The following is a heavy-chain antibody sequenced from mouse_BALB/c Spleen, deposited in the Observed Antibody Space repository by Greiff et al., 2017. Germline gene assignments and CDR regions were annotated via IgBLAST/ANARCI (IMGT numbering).Heavy chain of an antibody. J-gene: IGHJ2*01. CDR3: NRYYDYDGYYFDV. CDR1: GFTINDYY. V-gene: IGHV14-4*02. CDR2: IDPENGDT. Sequence: EVQLQQSGAELVRSGASVKLSCTASGFTINDYYMHWVKQRPEQGLEWIGWIDPENGDTEYAPKFKGKATMTADTSSNTAYLQLSSLTSEDTAVYYCNRYYDYDGYYFDVWGQGTTLTVSS. D-gene: IGHD2-4*01.